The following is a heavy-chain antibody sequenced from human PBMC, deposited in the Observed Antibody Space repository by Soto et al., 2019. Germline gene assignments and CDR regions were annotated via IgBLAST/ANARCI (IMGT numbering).Heavy chain of an antibody. D-gene: IGHD1-26*01. CDR2: ISWNSGVI. CDR3: AKDTSGAEVGIMDV. Sequence: EVKLVESGGGLVQPGRSLRLSCATSGFIFDDYAMHWVRQAPGKGLEWVSGISWNSGVINYADSVKGRFTTSRDNAKNSLYLQLSGLSSADAATYFCAKDTSGAEVGIMDVWGKGTKVIVSS. J-gene: IGHJ6*03. V-gene: IGHV3-9*01. CDR1: GFIFDDYA.